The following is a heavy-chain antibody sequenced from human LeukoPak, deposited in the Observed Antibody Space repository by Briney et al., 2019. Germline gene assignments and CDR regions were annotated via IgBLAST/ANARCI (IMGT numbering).Heavy chain of an antibody. Sequence: SETLSLTCAVYGGSFSGYYWSWIRQPAGKGLEWIGRIYTSGSTNYNPSLKSRVTMSVDTSKNQFSLKLSSVTAADTAVYYCARASGYYDILTGYSNYYFDYWGQGTLVTVSS. CDR1: GGSFSGYY. D-gene: IGHD3-9*01. CDR3: ARASGYYDILTGYSNYYFDY. CDR2: IYTSGST. V-gene: IGHV4-59*10. J-gene: IGHJ4*02.